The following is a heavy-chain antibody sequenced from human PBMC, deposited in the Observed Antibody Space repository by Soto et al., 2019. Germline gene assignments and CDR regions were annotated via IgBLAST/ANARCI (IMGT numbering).Heavy chain of an antibody. CDR3: ATQEVGGSYVYTFHP. V-gene: IGHV4-39*02. CDR2: IYYSGST. J-gene: IGHJ5*02. D-gene: IGHD1-26*01. Sequence: PSETLSLTCTIASGSISSSSYYWGWIRQPPGKGLEWIGSIYYSGSTYYNPSLKSQVTISVDTSKNHFSLKLSSVTAADTAVYYCATQEVGGSYVYTFHPWGQGTLVTVS. CDR1: SGSISSSSYY.